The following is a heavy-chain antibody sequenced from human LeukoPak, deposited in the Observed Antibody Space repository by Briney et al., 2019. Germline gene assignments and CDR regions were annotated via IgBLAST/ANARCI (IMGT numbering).Heavy chain of an antibody. CDR2: IRYDGSNK. CDR3: AKDRAPGYYYMDV. J-gene: IGHJ6*03. Sequence: PGGSLRLSCAASGFTFSSYGMHWVRQAPGKGLEWVAFIRYDGSNKYYADSVKGRFTISSDNSKNTLYLQMNSLRAEDTAVYYCAKDRAPGYYYMDVWGKGTTVTVSS. CDR1: GFTFSSYG. V-gene: IGHV3-30*02.